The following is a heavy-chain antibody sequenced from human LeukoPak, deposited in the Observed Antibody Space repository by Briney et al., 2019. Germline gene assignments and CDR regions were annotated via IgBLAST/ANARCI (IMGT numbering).Heavy chain of an antibody. CDR3: ARGAPPDFDC. V-gene: IGHV4-30-2*01. Sequence: SQTLSLTCTVSGGPISSGGYYWSWIRQPPGKGLEWIGYIYHSGSTYYNPSLKSRVTISVDRSKNQFSLKLSSVTAADTAVYYCARGAPPDFDCWGQGTLVTVSP. CDR1: GGPISSGGYY. J-gene: IGHJ4*02. CDR2: IYHSGST.